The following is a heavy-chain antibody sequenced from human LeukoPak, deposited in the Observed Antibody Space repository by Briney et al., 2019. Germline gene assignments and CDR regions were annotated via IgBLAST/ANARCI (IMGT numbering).Heavy chain of an antibody. Sequence: GGSLRLSCAASGFTFSDYYMSWIRQAPGKGLEWVSIIYAGGSSYYADSVKGRFTISRDNSKNTLYLQMNNLRAEDTAVYYCARQWELRYWGQGTLVTVSS. CDR1: GFTFSDYY. V-gene: IGHV3-66*04. J-gene: IGHJ4*02. CDR3: ARQWELRY. D-gene: IGHD1-26*01. CDR2: IYAGGSS.